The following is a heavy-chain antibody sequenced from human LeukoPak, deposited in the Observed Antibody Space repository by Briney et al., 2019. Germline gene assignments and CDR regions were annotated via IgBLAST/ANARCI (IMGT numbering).Heavy chain of an antibody. V-gene: IGHV4-39*01. CDR1: GGSISSSSYY. D-gene: IGHD6-13*01. J-gene: IGHJ5*02. CDR3: ARGSGYSSSWYVRWFDP. CDR2: IYYSGST. Sequence: SETLSLTCTVSGGSISSSSYYWGWIRQPPGKGLEWIGSIYYSGSTYYNPSLKSRVTISVDTSKNQFSLKLSAVTAADTAVYYCARGSGYSSSWYVRWFDPWGQGTLVTVSS.